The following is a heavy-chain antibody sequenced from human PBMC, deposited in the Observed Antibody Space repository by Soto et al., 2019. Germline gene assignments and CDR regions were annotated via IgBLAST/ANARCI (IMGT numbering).Heavy chain of an antibody. D-gene: IGHD3-9*01. CDR1: GGSISSSSYY. CDR3: ARLYILTGYSAMDV. J-gene: IGHJ6*02. Sequence: SETLSLTCTVSGGSISSSSYYWGWIRQPPGKGLEWIGSINYSGSTYYNPSLKSRVTVTVDTSKYLFSLKLSSVTAADTAVYYCARLYILTGYSAMDVWGQGTTVTVSS. V-gene: IGHV4-39*01. CDR2: INYSGST.